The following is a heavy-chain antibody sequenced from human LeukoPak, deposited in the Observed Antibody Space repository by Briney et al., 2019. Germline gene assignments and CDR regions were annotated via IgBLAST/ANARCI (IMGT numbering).Heavy chain of an antibody. CDR1: GFIFSTYW. Sequence: PGGSLRLSCAASGFIFSTYWMTWVRQAPGKGLGWVATIKYDGDEKFYVDSVTGRFTISRDNAKSSLYLQMNSLTAEDTAVYYCVRESFSRGDFNWGQGTLVSVSS. CDR2: IKYDGDEK. D-gene: IGHD7-27*01. J-gene: IGHJ4*02. V-gene: IGHV3-7*01. CDR3: VRESFSRGDFN.